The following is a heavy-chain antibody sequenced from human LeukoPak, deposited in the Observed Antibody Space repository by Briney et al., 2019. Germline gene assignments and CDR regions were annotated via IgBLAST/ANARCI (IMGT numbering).Heavy chain of an antibody. D-gene: IGHD2-2*01. V-gene: IGHV3-48*03. CDR3: ARRYCSSTSRLLDY. Sequence: PGGSLRLSCAASGFTFSSYEINWVRQAPGKGLEWVSYISSTSGSTIYYADSVKGRFTISRDNAKNSLYLQMNSLRAEDTAVYYCARRYCSSTSRLLDYWGQGTLVTVSS. J-gene: IGHJ4*02. CDR2: ISSTSGSTI. CDR1: GFTFSSYE.